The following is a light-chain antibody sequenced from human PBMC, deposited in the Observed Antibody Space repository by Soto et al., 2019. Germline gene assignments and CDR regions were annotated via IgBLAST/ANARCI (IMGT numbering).Light chain of an antibody. CDR1: QSVSSTY. V-gene: IGKV3-20*01. CDR2: GAS. CDR3: QQYNNWTPWT. Sequence: EIVFTQSPGNLSLSPGERATLSCRAIQSVSSTYLAWYQHKPGQAPRLLIYGASSRETGIPDTFSGSGSGTDFTLTISSLQSEDFAVYYCQQYNNWTPWTFGQGTKVDIK. J-gene: IGKJ1*01.